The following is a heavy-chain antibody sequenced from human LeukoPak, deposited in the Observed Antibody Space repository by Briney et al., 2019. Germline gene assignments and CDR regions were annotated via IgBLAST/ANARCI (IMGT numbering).Heavy chain of an antibody. D-gene: IGHD3-10*01. J-gene: IGHJ4*02. Sequence: GGSLRLSCAASEFTFSNYEMNWVRQAPGKGLEWVSYISSGGSTIYYADSVKDRFTISRDNAKNSLYLQMNSLRAEDTAVYYCARDPNYGSGSSADYWGQGTLVTVSS. CDR1: EFTFSNYE. CDR3: ARDPNYGSGSSADY. V-gene: IGHV3-48*03. CDR2: ISSGGSTI.